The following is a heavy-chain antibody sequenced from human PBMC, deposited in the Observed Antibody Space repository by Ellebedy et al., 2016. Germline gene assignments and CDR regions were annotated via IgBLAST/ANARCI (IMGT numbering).Heavy chain of an antibody. CDR1: GFTFDYYA. Sequence: GGSLRLSCAASGFTFDYYAMHWVRQAPGKGLEWVSSISWNSGAIGYADSVKGRFTTSRDNAKNSLYLQMNSLRTEDTAFYYCVKGSIAVIATCFDYWGQGTLVTVSS. CDR2: ISWNSGAI. J-gene: IGHJ4*02. D-gene: IGHD6-19*01. CDR3: VKGSIAVIATCFDY. V-gene: IGHV3-9*01.